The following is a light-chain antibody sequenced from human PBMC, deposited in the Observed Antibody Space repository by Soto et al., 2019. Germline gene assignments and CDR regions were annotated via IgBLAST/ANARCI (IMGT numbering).Light chain of an antibody. CDR3: QQSYSTPIT. CDR1: QSISSY. CDR2: AAS. J-gene: IGKJ5*01. V-gene: IGKV1-39*01. Sequence: IQMTQAPSPLSAAGGYTVTITFWASQSISSYLNWYQQKPGKAPKLLIYAASSLQSGVPSRFSGSGSGTDFTLTISSLQPEDFATYYCQQSYSTPITFGQGTRLEIK.